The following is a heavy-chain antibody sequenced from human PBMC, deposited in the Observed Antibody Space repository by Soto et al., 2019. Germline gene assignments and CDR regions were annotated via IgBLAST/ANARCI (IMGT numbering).Heavy chain of an antibody. V-gene: IGHV3-7*01. D-gene: IGHD3-22*01. CDR1: GFTFSTYG. J-gene: IGHJ6*02. Sequence: PGGSLRLSFAASGFTFSTYGMSWVRQAPGKGLEWVANIKEDGSEKYYVDSVEGRFTISRDNAKNSLYLQMTSLRAEDTALYYCARGWGYFDSSGFPYLYAMDVWGQGTTVTVSS. CDR3: ARGWGYFDSSGFPYLYAMDV. CDR2: IKEDGSEK.